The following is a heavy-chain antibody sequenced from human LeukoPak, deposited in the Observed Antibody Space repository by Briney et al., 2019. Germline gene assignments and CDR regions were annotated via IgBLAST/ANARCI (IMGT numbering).Heavy chain of an antibody. J-gene: IGHJ4*02. V-gene: IGHV4-39*07. CDR1: GGSISSSSYY. D-gene: IGHD5-24*01. Sequence: PSETLSLTCTVSGGSISSSSYYWGWIRQPTGKGLEWIGSIYYSGSTYYNPSLKSRVTISVDTSKNQFSLKLSSVTAADTAVYYCARLGGDGYNLAYWGQGTLVTVSS. CDR3: ARLGGDGYNLAY. CDR2: IYYSGST.